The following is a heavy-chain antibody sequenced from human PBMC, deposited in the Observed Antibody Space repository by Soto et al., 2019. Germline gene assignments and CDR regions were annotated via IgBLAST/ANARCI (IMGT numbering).Heavy chain of an antibody. CDR3: ARDDYGMDV. Sequence: EVQLVESGGGLVKPGGSLRLSCAASGFIFSTYSMNWIRQAPGKGLEWVSSITSSSSYIYYADSVKGRFTISRDNAKNSLYLQLNSLRAEDTAVYYCARDDYGMDVWGQGTTVTVSS. J-gene: IGHJ6*02. CDR1: GFIFSTYS. CDR2: ITSSSSYI. V-gene: IGHV3-21*01.